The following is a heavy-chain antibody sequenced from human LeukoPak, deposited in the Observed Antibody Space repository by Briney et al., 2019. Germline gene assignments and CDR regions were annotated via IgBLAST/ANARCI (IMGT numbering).Heavy chain of an antibody. D-gene: IGHD3-3*01. J-gene: IGHJ6*03. CDR3: ARVKHYDFWSGYPSLDYYYMDV. V-gene: IGHV1-2*02. CDR2: INPNSGGT. Sequence: ASVKVSRKASGYTFTGYYMHWVRQAPGQGLEWMGWINPNSGGTNYAQKFQGRVTMTRDTSISTAYMELSRLRSDDTAVYYCARVKHYDFWSGYPSLDYYYMDVWGKGTTVTVSS. CDR1: GYTFTGYY.